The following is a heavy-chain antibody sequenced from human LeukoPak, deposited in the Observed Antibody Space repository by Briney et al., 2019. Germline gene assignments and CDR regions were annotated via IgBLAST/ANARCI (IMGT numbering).Heavy chain of an antibody. V-gene: IGHV1-2*06. CDR2: INPDSGGT. D-gene: IGHD3-22*01. J-gene: IGHJ4*02. CDR1: GYTFTGYY. Sequence: ASVKVSCKASGYTFTGYYMHWVRQAPGQGLEWMGRINPDSGGTDYAQKFQGRVTMTRDTSISTAYMELSRLRSDDTAVYYCATDAYYYDSSAYSTSVHYFDYWGRGTLVTVSS. CDR3: ATDAYYYDSSAYSTSVHYFDY.